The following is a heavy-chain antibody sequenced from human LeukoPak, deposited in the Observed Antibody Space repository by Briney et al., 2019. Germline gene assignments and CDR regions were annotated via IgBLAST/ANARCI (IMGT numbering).Heavy chain of an antibody. CDR3: AKHYMGSSYNRGLDY. J-gene: IGHJ4*02. CDR1: GYSISSGYC. CDR2: IYHDGRT. Sequence: KTSETLSLTCTVSGYSISSGYCWGWIRQPPGKGPEWIGTIYHDGRTYFNPSLKSRVTISLDTSKNQFSLKLSSVTAADTAIYYCAKHYMGSSYNRGLDYWGQGTLVTVSS. V-gene: IGHV4-38-2*02. D-gene: IGHD3-10*01.